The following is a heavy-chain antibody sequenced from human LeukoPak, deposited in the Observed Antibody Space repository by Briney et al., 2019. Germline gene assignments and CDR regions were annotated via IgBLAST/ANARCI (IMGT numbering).Heavy chain of an antibody. CDR3: AKLPINSLGDYGSGSYRFDP. Sequence: GGSLRLSCAASGFTFSSYSMNWVRQAPGKGLEWVSSISSSSSYIYYADSVKGRFTISRGNAKNSLYLQMNSLRAEDTAVYYCAKLPINSLGDYGSGSYRFDPWGQGTLVTVSS. D-gene: IGHD3-10*01. CDR1: GFTFSSYS. V-gene: IGHV3-21*04. J-gene: IGHJ5*02. CDR2: ISSSSSYI.